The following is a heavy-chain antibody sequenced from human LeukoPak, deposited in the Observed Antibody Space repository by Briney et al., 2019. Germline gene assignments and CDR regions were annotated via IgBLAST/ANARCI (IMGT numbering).Heavy chain of an antibody. CDR3: AKSAPGGDSTFDY. V-gene: IGHV3-30*02. J-gene: IGHJ4*02. CDR2: VRYDSSNK. Sequence: GGSLRLSCAASGFTFSGYGMHWVRQAPGKGLEWVAFVRYDSSNKYYADSVKGRFTISRDNSKNTLYLQMNSLRAEDTAVYYCAKSAPGGDSTFDYWGQGTLVTVSS. D-gene: IGHD2-21*02. CDR1: GFTFSGYG.